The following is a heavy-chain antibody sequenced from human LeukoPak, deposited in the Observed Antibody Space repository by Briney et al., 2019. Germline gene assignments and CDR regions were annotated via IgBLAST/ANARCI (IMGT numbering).Heavy chain of an antibody. CDR3: AREDLPEDYGDDAFDI. J-gene: IGHJ3*02. CDR2: ISGSGGST. D-gene: IGHD4-17*01. Sequence: PGGSLRLSCAASGFTFSSYAMSWVRQAPGKGLEWVSAISGSGGSTYYADSVKGRFTISRDNSKNSLYLQMNSLRAEDAAVYYCAREDLPEDYGDDAFDIWGQGTMVTVSS. V-gene: IGHV3-23*01. CDR1: GFTFSSYA.